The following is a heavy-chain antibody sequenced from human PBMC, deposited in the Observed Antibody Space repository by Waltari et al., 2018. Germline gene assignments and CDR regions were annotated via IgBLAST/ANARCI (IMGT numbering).Heavy chain of an antibody. CDR3: ASLGSTGRNFDY. Sequence: QVQLVQSGAEVKRPGASVKVSCKTSGYTFIRYGVDWVRQAPGQGLEWMGIINPSGGSTSYAQKFQGRVTMTRDTSTSTVYMELSSLRSEDTAVYYCASLGSTGRNFDYWGQGTLVTVSS. J-gene: IGHJ4*02. V-gene: IGHV1-46*01. D-gene: IGHD1-1*01. CDR1: GYTFIRYG. CDR2: INPSGGST.